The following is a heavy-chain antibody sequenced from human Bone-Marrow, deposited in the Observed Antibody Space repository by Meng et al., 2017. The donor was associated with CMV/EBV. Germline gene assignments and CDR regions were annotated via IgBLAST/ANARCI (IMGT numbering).Heavy chain of an antibody. V-gene: IGHV4-39*07. CDR2: IYYSGST. J-gene: IGHJ4*02. CDR3: ARYAAGISWSGYCSGGSCSSGGRPGRGIDY. CDR1: GGSISSSSYY. Sequence: SETLSLTCTVSGGSISSSSYYWGWIRQPPGKGLEWIGSIYYSGSTYYNPSLKSRVTISVDTSKNQFSLKLSSVTAADTAVYYCARYAAGISWSGYCSGGSCSSGGRPGRGIDYWGQGTLVTVSS. D-gene: IGHD2-15*01.